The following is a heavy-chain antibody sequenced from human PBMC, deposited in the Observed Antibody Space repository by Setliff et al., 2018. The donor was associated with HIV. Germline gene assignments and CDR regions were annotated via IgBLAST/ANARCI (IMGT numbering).Heavy chain of an antibody. D-gene: IGHD3-3*01. CDR1: GLTFSSYW. J-gene: IGHJ3*01. Sequence: GGSLRLSCAASGLTFSSYWMHWVRQVPGKGLVWISHINSDVSTTIYYADSVRGRFTISRDNAKNSLFLQMNSLRAEDTAVYFCAREFRLLAAPLLVDSLDVWGQGTMVTVSS. CDR3: AREFRLLAAPLLVDSLDV. V-gene: IGHV3-48*01. CDR2: INSDVSTTI.